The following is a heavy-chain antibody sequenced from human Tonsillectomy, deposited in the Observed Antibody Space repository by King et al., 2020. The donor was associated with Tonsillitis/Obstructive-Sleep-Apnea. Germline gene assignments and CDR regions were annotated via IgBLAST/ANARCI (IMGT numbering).Heavy chain of an antibody. CDR1: GFTFSNYG. V-gene: IGHV3-30*18. D-gene: IGHD3-22*01. Sequence: VQLVESGGGVVQPGRSPRLSCAASGFTFSNYGMDWVRQAPGKGLEWVAFISYDGSNKYYADSVKGRFTISRDDSKNTLYLQMNSLRVEDTAVYYCAKDQYYYDSSGSTDYMDVWGKGTTVTVSS. CDR3: AKDQYYYDSSGSTDYMDV. CDR2: ISYDGSNK. J-gene: IGHJ6*03.